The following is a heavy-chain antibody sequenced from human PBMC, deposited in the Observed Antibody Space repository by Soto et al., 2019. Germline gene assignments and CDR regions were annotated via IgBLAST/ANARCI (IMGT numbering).Heavy chain of an antibody. Sequence: EVQLLESGGGLVQPGGSLRLSCAASGFTFSSYAMSWVRQAPGKGLQWVSGISGIGTTSYADSVKGRFTISRDNSNNTLFVQMNSLGAEDTAVYYWARGSGSASSCSRRQFDPWGQGTLVTVSS. CDR1: GFTFSSYA. CDR3: ARGSGSASSCSRRQFDP. D-gene: IGHD2-2*01. CDR2: ISGIGTT. V-gene: IGHV3-23*01. J-gene: IGHJ5*02.